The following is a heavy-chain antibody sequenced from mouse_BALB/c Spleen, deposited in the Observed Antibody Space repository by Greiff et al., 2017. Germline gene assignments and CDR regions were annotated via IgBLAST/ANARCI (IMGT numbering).Heavy chain of an antibody. CDR3: ARYHYDYSFAY. Sequence: DVQLQESGPGLVKPSQSLSLTCSVTGYSITSGYYWNWIRQFPGNKLEWMGYISYDGSNNYNPSLKNRISITRDTSKNQFFLKLNSVTTEDTATYYCARYHYDYSFAYWGQGTLVTVSA. D-gene: IGHD2-4*01. J-gene: IGHJ3*01. CDR2: ISYDGSN. V-gene: IGHV3-6*02. CDR1: GYSITSGYY.